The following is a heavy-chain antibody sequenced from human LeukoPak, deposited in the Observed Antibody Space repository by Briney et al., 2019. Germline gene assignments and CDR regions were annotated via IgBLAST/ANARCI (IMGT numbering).Heavy chain of an antibody. J-gene: IGHJ6*03. V-gene: IGHV4-34*01. CDR2: INHSGST. CDR1: GGSISSYY. CDR3: ARYYYYYMDV. Sequence: PSETLSLTCTVSGGSISSYYWSWIRQPPGKGLEWIGEINHSGSTNYNPSLKSRVTISVDTSKNQFSLKLSSVTAADTAVYYCARYYYYYMDVWGKGTTVTVSS.